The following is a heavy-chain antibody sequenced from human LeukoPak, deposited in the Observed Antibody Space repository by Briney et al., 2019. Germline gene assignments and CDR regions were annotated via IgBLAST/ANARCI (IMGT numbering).Heavy chain of an antibody. J-gene: IGHJ4*02. CDR2: INHSGST. Sequence: PSETLSLTCAVYGGSFSGYYWSWTRQPPGKGLEWIGEINHSGSTNYNPSLKSRVTISVDTSKNQFSLKLSSVTAADTAVYYCARVLNNYGSGSYLYYWGQGTLVTVSS. D-gene: IGHD3-10*01. V-gene: IGHV4-34*01. CDR3: ARVLNNYGSGSYLYY. CDR1: GGSFSGYY.